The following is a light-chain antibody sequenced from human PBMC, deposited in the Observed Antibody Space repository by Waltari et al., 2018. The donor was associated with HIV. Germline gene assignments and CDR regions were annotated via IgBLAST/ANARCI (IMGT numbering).Light chain of an antibody. V-gene: IGKV3-11*01. J-gene: IGKJ5*01. CDR3: QQRAISPGT. Sequence: IVLTQSPATLSLSPGERPTLPCSASQSIATYLAWYQHTPGQPPRLLMSHASTRATGIPARFSGSGSGTDFTLTISSLEPEDFAIYYCQQRAISPGTFGQGTRLDIK. CDR1: QSIATY. CDR2: HAS.